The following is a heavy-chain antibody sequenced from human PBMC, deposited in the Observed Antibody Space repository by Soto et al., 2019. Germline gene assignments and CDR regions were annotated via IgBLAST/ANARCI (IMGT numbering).Heavy chain of an antibody. D-gene: IGHD2-2*01. CDR1: GCSISSSSYY. V-gene: IGHV4-39*01. CDR2: IYYSGST. J-gene: IGHJ4*02. Sequence: PSETLSLTCTVSGCSISSSSYYWGWIRQPPGKGLEWIGSIYYSGSTYYNPSLKSRVTISVDTSKNQFSLKLSSVTAADTAVYYCAATKGYCSSTSCYGGADYWGQGTLVTVSS. CDR3: AATKGYCSSTSCYGGADY.